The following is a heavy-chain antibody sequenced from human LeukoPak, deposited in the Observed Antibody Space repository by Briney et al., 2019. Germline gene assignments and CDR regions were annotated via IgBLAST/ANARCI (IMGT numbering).Heavy chain of an antibody. J-gene: IGHJ4*02. CDR3: ARDMTTVTTPGY. Sequence: GGSLRLSCAASGFTFDDYGMSWVCHAPGKGLEWVSGINWNGGSTGYADSVKGRFTISRDNAKNSLYLQMNSLRAEDTALYYCARDMTTVTTPGYWGQGTLVTVSS. CDR1: GFTFDDYG. CDR2: INWNGGST. D-gene: IGHD4-17*01. V-gene: IGHV3-20*04.